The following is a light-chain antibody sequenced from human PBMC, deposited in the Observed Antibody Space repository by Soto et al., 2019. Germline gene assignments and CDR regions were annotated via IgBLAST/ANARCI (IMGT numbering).Light chain of an antibody. CDR2: GAS. V-gene: IGKV3-20*01. CDR1: QSVSSSY. CDR3: QQYGSWPLFT. J-gene: IGKJ3*01. Sequence: EIVLTQSPATLSLSPGERATLSCRASQSVSSSYLAWYQQKPGQAPRLLIHGASSRATVIPGRFSGSGSGTDFTLTISSLEPEDFAVYYCQQYGSWPLFTFGPGAKVDIK.